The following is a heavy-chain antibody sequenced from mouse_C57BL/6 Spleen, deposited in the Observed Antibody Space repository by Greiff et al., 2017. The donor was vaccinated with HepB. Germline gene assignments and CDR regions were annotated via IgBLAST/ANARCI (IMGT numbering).Heavy chain of an antibody. CDR1: GYTFTDYY. CDR2: IYPGSGNT. D-gene: IGHD1-1*01. Sequence: VQLQQSGAELVRPGASVKLSCKASGYTFTDYYINWVKQRPGQGLEWIARIYPGSGNTYYNEKFKGKATLTAEKSSSTAYMQLSSLTSEDSAVYFCARSVSSYVDYAMDYWGQGTSVTVSS. CDR3: ARSVSSYVDYAMDY. J-gene: IGHJ4*01. V-gene: IGHV1-76*01.